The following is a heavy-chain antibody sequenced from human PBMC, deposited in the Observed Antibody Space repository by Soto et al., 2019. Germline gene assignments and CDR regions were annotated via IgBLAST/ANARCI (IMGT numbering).Heavy chain of an antibody. D-gene: IGHD3-10*01. CDR2: IIPLFGTP. Sequence: QVQLVQSGAEVQKPGSSVKFSCKASGGIFSTYAISWLRQAPGQGLEWMGGIIPLFGTPNYAQRFQGRVTITADESTSTAYIELSRLRSEDTAVYYGARDRDDYGSGNYYNRIDFWGQGTLVNVSS. V-gene: IGHV1-69*01. CDR1: GGIFSTYA. CDR3: ARDRDDYGSGNYYNRIDF. J-gene: IGHJ4*02.